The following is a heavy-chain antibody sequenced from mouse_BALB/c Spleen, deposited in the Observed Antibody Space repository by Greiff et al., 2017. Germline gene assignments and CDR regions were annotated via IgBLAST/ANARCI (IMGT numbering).Heavy chain of an antibody. CDR1: GFNIKDYY. D-gene: IGHD2-10*01. Sequence: VQLQQSGAELVRSGASVKLSCTASGFNIKDYYMHWVKQRPEQGLEWIGWIDPENGDTEYAPKFQGKATLTADTSSNRAYLQLSSLTSEDSAVYYCTAYYGNYGAWFAYWGQGTLVTVSA. CDR2: IDPENGDT. V-gene: IGHV14-4*02. CDR3: TAYYGNYGAWFAY. J-gene: IGHJ3*01.